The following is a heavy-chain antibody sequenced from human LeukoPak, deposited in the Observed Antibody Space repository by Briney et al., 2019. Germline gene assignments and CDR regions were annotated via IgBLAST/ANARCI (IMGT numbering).Heavy chain of an antibody. D-gene: IGHD3-3*01. V-gene: IGHV1-58*01. CDR3: AAIRFLEWFPSDY. CDR2: IVVGSGNT. Sequence: GASVKVSCKASGFTFTSSAVQWVRQARGQRLEWIGWIVVGSGNTNYAQKFQERDTITRDMSTSTAYMELSSLRSEDTAVYYCAAIRFLEWFPSDYWGQGTLVTVSS. CDR1: GFTFTSSA. J-gene: IGHJ4*02.